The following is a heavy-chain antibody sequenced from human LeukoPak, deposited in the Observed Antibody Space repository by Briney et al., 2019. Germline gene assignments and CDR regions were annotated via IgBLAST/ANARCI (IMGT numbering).Heavy chain of an antibody. CDR3: VYGSGSYYGGLGY. CDR1: GGTFSSYA. CDR2: IIPILGIA. Sequence: ASVKVSCKASGGTFSSYAISWVRQAPGQGLEWMGRIIPILGIANYAQKFQGRVTITADKSTSTAYMELSSLRSEDTAVYYCVYGSGSYYGGLGYWGQGTLVTVSS. V-gene: IGHV1-69*04. J-gene: IGHJ4*02. D-gene: IGHD1-26*01.